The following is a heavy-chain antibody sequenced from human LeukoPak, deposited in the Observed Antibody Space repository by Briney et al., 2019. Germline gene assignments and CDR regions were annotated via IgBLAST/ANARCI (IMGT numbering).Heavy chain of an antibody. V-gene: IGHV1-8*03. CDR2: MNPNSGNT. Sequence: SVKVSCKASGYTFTSYDINWVRQATGQGLEWMGWMNPNSGNTGYAQKFQGRVTITRNTSISTAYMELSSLRSEDTAVYYCARGSGWYLTPPFFDYWGQGTLVTVSS. CDR3: ARGSGWYLTPPFFDY. J-gene: IGHJ4*02. CDR1: GYTFTSYD. D-gene: IGHD6-19*01.